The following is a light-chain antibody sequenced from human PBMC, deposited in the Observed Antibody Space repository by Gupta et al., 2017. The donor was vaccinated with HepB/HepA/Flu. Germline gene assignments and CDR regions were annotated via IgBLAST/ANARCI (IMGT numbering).Light chain of an antibody. CDR2: KVS. CDR1: QSLVHSDGNIY. Sequence: DVVITLSLLSLPVTFRQTASISCRSSQSLVHSDGNIYVNWFQQRPGQPPRLLIYKVSNRDSGVPDRFSGSGSGTDFILKISRVEAEDVAFYYCMQGTHWPWTFGQGTKVEIK. CDR3: MQGTHWPWT. J-gene: IGKJ1*01. V-gene: IGKV2-30*02.